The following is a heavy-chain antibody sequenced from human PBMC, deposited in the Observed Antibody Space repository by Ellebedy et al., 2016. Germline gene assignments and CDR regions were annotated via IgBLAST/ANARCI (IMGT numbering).Heavy chain of an antibody. J-gene: IGHJ6*02. CDR3: TSGGHMDV. CDR2: IKPDGSEK. Sequence: GESLKISCAVSGLTFSTYWMTWGRQAPGKGLERVANIKPDGSEKHYVDSVDGRFTISRDNAKNSVYLQMNSLRAEDTAVYYCTSGGHMDVWGQGTTVTVSS. D-gene: IGHD3-10*01. CDR1: GLTFSTYW. V-gene: IGHV3-7*03.